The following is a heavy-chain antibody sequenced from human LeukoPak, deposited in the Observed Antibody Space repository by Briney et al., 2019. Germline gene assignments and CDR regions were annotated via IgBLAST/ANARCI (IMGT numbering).Heavy chain of an antibody. D-gene: IGHD2-15*01. Sequence: GASVKVSCKASGYIFTDYYMHWVRQAPGQELGWMGRINPNSGGTNYAQKFQGRVTMTRDTSISTAYTELSSLRSDDTAVYYCARDLFVYCSGGSCFNSGEDYWGKGTLVTVSS. CDR2: INPNSGGT. V-gene: IGHV1/OR15-1*02. CDR1: GYIFTDYY. J-gene: IGHJ4*02. CDR3: ARDLFVYCSGGSCFNSGEDY.